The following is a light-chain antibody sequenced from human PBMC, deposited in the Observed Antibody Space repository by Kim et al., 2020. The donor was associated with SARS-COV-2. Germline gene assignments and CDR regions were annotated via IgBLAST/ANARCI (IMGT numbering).Light chain of an antibody. V-gene: IGLV1-44*01. CDR2: SNN. Sequence: QSVLTQPPSASGTPGQRVTISCSGSSSNIGSNTVNWYQQLRGTAPKLLIYSNNQRTSGVPYRFSGSKSGTSASLAISGLQSEAEADYYCAAWDDSLNGWVFGGGTQLTVL. J-gene: IGLJ3*02. CDR1: SSNIGSNT. CDR3: AAWDDSLNGWV.